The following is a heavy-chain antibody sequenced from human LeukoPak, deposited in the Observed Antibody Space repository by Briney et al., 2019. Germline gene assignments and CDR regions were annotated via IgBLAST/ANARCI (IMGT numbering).Heavy chain of an antibody. Sequence: GGSLRLSCAASGFIFSSYWMHCVRQAPGKGLVWVSRINTDGSSRSYADSVKGRFTISRDNAKKTLYLQMNSLRDEDTAVYYCVRGAYYFDYWGQGTLVTVSS. J-gene: IGHJ4*02. D-gene: IGHD3-16*01. CDR3: VRGAYYFDY. CDR1: GFIFSSYW. CDR2: INTDGSSR. V-gene: IGHV3-74*01.